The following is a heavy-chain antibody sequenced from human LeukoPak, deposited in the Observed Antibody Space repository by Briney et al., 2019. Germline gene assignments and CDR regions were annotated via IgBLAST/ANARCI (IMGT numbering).Heavy chain of an antibody. V-gene: IGHV3-48*04. CDR2: ISSSSSTI. D-gene: IGHD6-13*01. CDR1: GFTFSSYG. J-gene: IGHJ2*01. Sequence: GGSLRLSCAASGFTFSSYGMTWVRQAPGKGLEWVSYISSSSSTIYYADSVKGRFTISRDNAKHSLHLQMNSLRAEDTAFYYCARDLYSSGWYGYFDLWGPGTLVTVSS. CDR3: ARDLYSSGWYGYFDL.